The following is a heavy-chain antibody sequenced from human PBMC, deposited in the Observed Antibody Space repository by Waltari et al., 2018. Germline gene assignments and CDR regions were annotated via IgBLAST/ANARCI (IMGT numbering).Heavy chain of an antibody. D-gene: IGHD1-1*01. CDR1: GYPLTELS. J-gene: IGHJ4*02. CDR2: FDPEDGET. CDR3: ATGVAGTTLRRIDY. Sequence: QVQLVQSGAEVKKPGASVKVSCKVSGYPLTELSMQLVPPAPGKGLEWVGGFDPEDGETIYAQKFQGRVTMTEDTSTDTAYMELSSLRSEDTAVYYCATGVAGTTLRRIDYWGQGTLVTVSS. V-gene: IGHV1-24*01.